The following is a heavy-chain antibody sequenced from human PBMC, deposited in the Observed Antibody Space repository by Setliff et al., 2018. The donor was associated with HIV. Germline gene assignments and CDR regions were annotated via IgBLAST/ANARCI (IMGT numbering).Heavy chain of an antibody. CDR2: LYHSGIT. J-gene: IGHJ3*02. CDR3: ARLGYSGSLVGAFDI. Sequence: SETVSLTCPVSGYSISSGYYWGWIRQPPGKGLEWIGSLYHSGITYYNSSLKSRVTISVDTSKNQFSLNLTSVTAADTAVYYCARLGYSGSLVGAFDIWGQGTMVTVSS. CDR1: GYSISSGYY. D-gene: IGHD1-26*01. V-gene: IGHV4-38-2*01.